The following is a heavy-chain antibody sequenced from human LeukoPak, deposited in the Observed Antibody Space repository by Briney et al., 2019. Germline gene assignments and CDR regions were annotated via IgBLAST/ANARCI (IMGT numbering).Heavy chain of an antibody. CDR3: AKSNIAVAGTYYYYGMDV. J-gene: IGHJ6*02. CDR2: ISGSGGST. Sequence: PGGSLRLSCAASGFTFSSYAMSWVRQAPGKGLEWVSAISGSGGSTYYADSVKGRFTISRDNSKNTLYLQMNSLRAEDTAVYYCAKSNIAVAGTYYYYGMDVWGQGTTVTVSS. D-gene: IGHD6-19*01. CDR1: GFTFSSYA. V-gene: IGHV3-23*01.